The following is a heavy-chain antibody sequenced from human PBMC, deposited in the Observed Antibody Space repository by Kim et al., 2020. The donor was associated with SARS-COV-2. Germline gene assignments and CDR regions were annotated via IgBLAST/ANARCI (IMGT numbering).Heavy chain of an antibody. D-gene: IGHD3-9*01. CDR3: ARDSYYDIFRYYYYDLYV. J-gene: IGHJ6*03. CDR2: INAGNGNT. V-gene: IGHV1-3*01. CDR1: GYTFTSYA. Sequence: ASVKVSCKASGYTFTSYAMHWVRQAPGQRLEWMGWINAGNGNTKYSQKFQGRVTITRDTSASTAYMELSRLRSEDTAVYYCARDSYYDIFRYYYYDLYVWGKGTTVPVFS.